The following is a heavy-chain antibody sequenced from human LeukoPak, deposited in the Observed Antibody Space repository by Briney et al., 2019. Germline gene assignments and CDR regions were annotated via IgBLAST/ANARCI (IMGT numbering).Heavy chain of an antibody. CDR1: GFTFSDYY. Sequence: PGGSLRLSCAASGFTFSDYYMSWIRQAPGRGLEWVSYIGNSGSTIYYADSVKGRFTISRDNAKNSLYLQMSSLRAEDTALYYCVRGNWLCGYSSVFWGQGTQVTVSS. D-gene: IGHD5-12*01. CDR3: VRGNWLCGYSSVF. J-gene: IGHJ4*02. V-gene: IGHV3-11*04. CDR2: IGNSGSTI.